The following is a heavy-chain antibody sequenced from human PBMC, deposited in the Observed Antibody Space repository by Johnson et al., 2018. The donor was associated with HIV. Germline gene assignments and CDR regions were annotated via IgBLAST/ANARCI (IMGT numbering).Heavy chain of an antibody. CDR3: AKDRTSGSYSDDAFDI. Sequence: VQLVESGGGLIQPGGSLRLSCAASGFTFSSYGIHWVRQAPGKGLEWVALLWYDGSNKYYADSVKGRFTISRDNSKNTLYLQMNSLRAEDTAVYYCAKDRTSGSYSDDAFDIWGQGTMVTVSS. CDR2: LWYDGSNK. J-gene: IGHJ3*02. V-gene: IGHV3-33*06. D-gene: IGHD1-26*01. CDR1: GFTFSSYG.